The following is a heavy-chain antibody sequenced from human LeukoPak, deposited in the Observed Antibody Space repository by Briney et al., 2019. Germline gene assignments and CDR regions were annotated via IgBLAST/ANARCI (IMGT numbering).Heavy chain of an antibody. CDR3: ARGISYFDWLLGYYYYYYMDV. Sequence: SETLSLTCTVSGGSISSYYWSWIRQPAGKGLEWIGRIYTSGSTNYNPSLKSRVTMSVDTSKNQFSLKLSSVTAAGTAAYYCARGISYFDWLLGYYYYYYMDVWGKGTTVTVSS. CDR2: IYTSGST. J-gene: IGHJ6*03. V-gene: IGHV4-4*07. D-gene: IGHD3-9*01. CDR1: GGSISSYY.